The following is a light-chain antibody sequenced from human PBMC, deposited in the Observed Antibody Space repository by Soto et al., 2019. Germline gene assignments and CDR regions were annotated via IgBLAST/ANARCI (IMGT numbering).Light chain of an antibody. V-gene: IGLV2-14*03. CDR3: SSYTSSNTLYV. J-gene: IGLJ1*01. CDR2: DVD. CDR1: SSDVGGYNY. Sequence: QSALTQPASVSGSPGQSITISCTGSSSDVGGYNYVSWYQHHPGKAPKLMIYDVDNRPSGVSNRFSGSKSGNTASLTISGLQAEDEADYYCSSYTSSNTLYVLGTGTKVTVL.